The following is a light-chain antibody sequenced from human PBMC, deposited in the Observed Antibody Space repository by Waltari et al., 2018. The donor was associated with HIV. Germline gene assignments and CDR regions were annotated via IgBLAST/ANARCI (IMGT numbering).Light chain of an antibody. V-gene: IGKV1-39*01. Sequence: DIQMTQSPSSLSASVGDRVTITCRASQSISSYLNWYQQKPGNAPKLLIYAASRLQSGVPSRFSGSGSGTDFTLTISSLQPEDVATYYCQQSYSTPRTFGQGTKLEIK. CDR2: AAS. CDR1: QSISSY. J-gene: IGKJ2*01. CDR3: QQSYSTPRT.